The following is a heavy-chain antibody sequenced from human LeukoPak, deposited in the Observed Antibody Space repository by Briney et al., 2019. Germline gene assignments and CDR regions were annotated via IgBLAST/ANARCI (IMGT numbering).Heavy chain of an antibody. Sequence: GGSLRLSCAASGFXVSSNYMSWVRQAPGKGLEWVSVIYSGGSTYYADSVKGRFTISRDNSKNTLYLQMNSLRAEDTVVYYCARGILTGLLDYWGQGTLVTVSS. D-gene: IGHD3-9*01. CDR1: GFXVSSNY. J-gene: IGHJ4*02. CDR3: ARGILTGLLDY. CDR2: IYSGGST. V-gene: IGHV3-66*01.